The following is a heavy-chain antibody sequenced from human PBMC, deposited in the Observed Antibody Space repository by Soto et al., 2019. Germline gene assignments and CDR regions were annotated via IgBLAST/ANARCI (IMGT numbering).Heavy chain of an antibody. CDR1: GGTFSSYT. Sequence: QVQLVQSGAEVKKPGSSVKVSCKASGGTFSSYTISWVRQAPGQGLEWMGRIIPILGIANYAQKFQGRVTITADKSTRTAYMELSSLRSEDTAVYYCARVWDAYYDSSGYLDIWGQGTMVTVSS. J-gene: IGHJ3*02. V-gene: IGHV1-69*02. CDR2: IIPILGIA. D-gene: IGHD3-22*01. CDR3: ARVWDAYYDSSGYLDI.